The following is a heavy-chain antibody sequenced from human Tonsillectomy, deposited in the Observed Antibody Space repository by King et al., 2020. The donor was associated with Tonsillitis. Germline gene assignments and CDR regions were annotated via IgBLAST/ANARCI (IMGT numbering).Heavy chain of an antibody. J-gene: IGHJ4*02. Sequence: VQLQESGPGLVKPSQTLSLTCTVSGGSISRGDYYWRWSRQPPGKGLDWIGDIYYSGSTYYNPSLQSRVTISVDTSKNQFSLKLSSVTAADTAVYYCARWCSSTSCYPFDYWGQGTLVTVSS. CDR3: ARWCSSTSCYPFDY. D-gene: IGHD2-2*01. CDR2: IYYSGST. CDR1: GGSISRGDYY. V-gene: IGHV4-30-4*01.